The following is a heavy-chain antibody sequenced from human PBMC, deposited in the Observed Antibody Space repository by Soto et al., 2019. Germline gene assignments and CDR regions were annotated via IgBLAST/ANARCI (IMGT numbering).Heavy chain of an antibody. CDR1: GFTFSSYG. Sequence: GESLKISCAASGFTFSSYGMHWVRQAPGKGLEWVAVISYDGSNKYYADSVKGRFTISRDDSKNTLYLQMNSLRAEDTAVYYCAKEYSGSYYNDDFDIWGQGTMVTVS. CDR3: AKEYSGSYYNDDFDI. CDR2: ISYDGSNK. J-gene: IGHJ3*02. V-gene: IGHV3-30*18. D-gene: IGHD1-26*01.